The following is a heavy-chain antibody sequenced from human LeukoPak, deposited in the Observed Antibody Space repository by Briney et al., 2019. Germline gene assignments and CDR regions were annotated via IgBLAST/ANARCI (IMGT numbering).Heavy chain of an antibody. J-gene: IGHJ4*02. CDR3: VRYDSGGYYYF. Sequence: SQTLSLTCTVSGGSISSGGYYWSWIRQHPGEGLEWIGYIYYSGSTYYNPSLKSRVTISVDTSKNQFSLKMSSVTAADTAVYYCVRYDSGGYYYFWGQGTLISVSS. V-gene: IGHV4-31*03. CDR2: IYYSGST. CDR1: GGSISSGGYY. D-gene: IGHD3-22*01.